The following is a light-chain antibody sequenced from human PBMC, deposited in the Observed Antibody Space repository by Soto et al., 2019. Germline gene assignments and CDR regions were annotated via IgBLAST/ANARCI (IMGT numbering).Light chain of an antibody. J-gene: IGKJ1*01. CDR2: GAS. V-gene: IGKV3-11*01. CDR1: QSVSSN. CDR3: QQRSDWPWT. Sequence: IGMTKAPATLSLSPGGRATLSCRASQSVSSNLAWYQQKPGQAPRLLIYGASTRATGIPARFSGSGSGTEFTLTISNVEPEDFAVYYCQQRSDWPWTFGQGTKVDIK.